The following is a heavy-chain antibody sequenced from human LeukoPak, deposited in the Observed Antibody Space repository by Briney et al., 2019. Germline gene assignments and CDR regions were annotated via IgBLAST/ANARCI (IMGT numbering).Heavy chain of an antibody. D-gene: IGHD5/OR15-5a*01. CDR2: ISYDGSNK. J-gene: IGHJ4*02. CDR3: ARGKVYYYYDY. V-gene: IGHV3-30*14. Sequence: PGGSLRLSCAASGFTFSSYAMHWVRQAPGKGLEWVAVISYDGSNKYYADSVKGRFTISRDNSENMLFLQMNGLRADDSAIYYCARGKVYYYYDYWGQGTLVTVSS. CDR1: GFTFSSYA.